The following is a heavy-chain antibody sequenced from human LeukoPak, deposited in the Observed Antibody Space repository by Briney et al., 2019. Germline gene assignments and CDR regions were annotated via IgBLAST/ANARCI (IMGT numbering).Heavy chain of an antibody. D-gene: IGHD2-2*01. CDR1: AGTVSSYA. J-gene: IGHJ4*02. CDR2: IIPIFGTA. CDR3: ARDPICSSTSCTTFDY. Sequence: SVKVSCKASAGTVSSYAISRVRQSPGQDLESLGGIIPIFGTANYAQKFQDRVTINADASTSTAYMELSSLRSEDTGVYYCARDPICSSTSCTTFDYWGQGTLVTVSS. V-gene: IGHV1-69*13.